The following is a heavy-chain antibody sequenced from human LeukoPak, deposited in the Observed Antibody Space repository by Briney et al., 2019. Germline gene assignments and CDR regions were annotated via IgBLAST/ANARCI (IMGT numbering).Heavy chain of an antibody. V-gene: IGHV4-59*01. J-gene: IGHJ4*02. D-gene: IGHD5-24*01. CDR3: ARSVGYNWEIFDY. CDR1: GGSISSYY. CDR2: IYYSGSA. Sequence: SETLSLTCTVSGGSISSYYWSWIRQPPGKGLEWIGYIYYSGSANYNPSLKSRVTISVDTSKNQFSLKLSSVTAADTAVYYCARSVGYNWEIFDYWGQGTLVTVSS.